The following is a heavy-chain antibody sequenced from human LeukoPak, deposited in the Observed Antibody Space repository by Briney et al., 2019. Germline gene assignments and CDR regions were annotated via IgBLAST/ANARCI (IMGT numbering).Heavy chain of an antibody. CDR1: GGSITSRIYY. D-gene: IGHD2-15*01. J-gene: IGHJ4*02. Sequence: SETLSLTCTVSGGSITSRIYYWGWIRQPPGKGLEWIGSIYYSGSTYYNPSLNSRVTISVDTSKNQFSLKLSSVTAADTAVYYCARLGWWDSWGQGTLVTVSS. V-gene: IGHV4-39*01. CDR3: ARLGWWDS. CDR2: IYYSGST.